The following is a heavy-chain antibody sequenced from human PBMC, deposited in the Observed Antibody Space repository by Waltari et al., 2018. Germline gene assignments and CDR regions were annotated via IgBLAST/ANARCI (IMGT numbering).Heavy chain of an antibody. Sequence: EVQLLESGGGLVQHGGSLRLSCAASGFTFSSYAMSWVRRGPGKGVEWVSDIMGSGSSTYHADSVKGQYTIARDNSKNTLYLQMNSLRAEDTAVYYCAKDRGGGPTKFDYWGQGTLVTVSS. CDR2: IMGSGSST. V-gene: IGHV3-23*01. J-gene: IGHJ4*02. CDR1: GFTFSSYA. D-gene: IGHD5-12*01. CDR3: AKDRGGGPTKFDY.